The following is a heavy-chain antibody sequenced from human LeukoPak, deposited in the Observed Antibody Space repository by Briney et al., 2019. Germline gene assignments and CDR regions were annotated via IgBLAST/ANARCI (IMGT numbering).Heavy chain of an antibody. V-gene: IGHV4-59*01. CDR1: GDSISNYY. Sequence: SETLSLTCTVSGDSISNYYWSWIRQPPGRGLEWIGYIYYSGNTDYNPSLKSRVTISVDTSKNQFSLRLNSVTAADTAVYYCARYRNEALFAFDIWGQGTMVTVSS. CDR3: ARYRNEALFAFDI. CDR2: IYYSGNT. J-gene: IGHJ3*02. D-gene: IGHD1-14*01.